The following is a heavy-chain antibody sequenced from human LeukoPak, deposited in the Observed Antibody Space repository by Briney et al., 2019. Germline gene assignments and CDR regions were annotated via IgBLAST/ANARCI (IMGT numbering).Heavy chain of an antibody. CDR1: GFTFSSYS. V-gene: IGHV3-21*01. J-gene: IGHJ3*02. CDR2: ISSSSSYI. D-gene: IGHD5-24*01. CDR3: ARDRWNAFDI. Sequence: GGSLRLSCAASGFTFSSYSMNWVRQAPEKGLEWVSSISSSSSYIYYADSVKGRFTISRDNAKNSLYLQMNSLRAEDTAVYHCARDRWNAFDIWGQGTMVTVSS.